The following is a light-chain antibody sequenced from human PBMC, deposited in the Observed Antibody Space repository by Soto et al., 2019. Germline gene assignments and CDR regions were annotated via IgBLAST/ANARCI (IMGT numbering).Light chain of an antibody. CDR1: TPKIGAGFD. CDR3: QSYDSSLSGYV. Sequence: QPVLTQPPSVSGAPGQRATISCPGGTPKIGAGFDVHWYQQLPGTAPKLLIFGNSNRPSGVPDRFSGSKSGTSASLAITGLQAEDEADYYCQSYDSSLSGYVFGTGTKVTVL. CDR2: GNS. V-gene: IGLV1-40*01. J-gene: IGLJ1*01.